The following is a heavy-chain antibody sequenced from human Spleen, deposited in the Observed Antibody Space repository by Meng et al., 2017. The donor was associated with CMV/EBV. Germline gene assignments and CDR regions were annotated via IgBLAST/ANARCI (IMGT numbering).Heavy chain of an antibody. D-gene: IGHD3-10*01. CDR3: ARVTLVARSKPSFAY. CDR1: GYTFTDYY. CDR2: INPNSGVT. Sequence: ASVKVSCKASGYTFTDYYIHWVRQAPGQGLEWMGWINPNSGVTNYAQELQGRVTMTRDTPISTAYMELSRLRSDDTAIYYCARVTLVARSKPSFAYWGQGTLVTVSS. V-gene: IGHV1-2*02. J-gene: IGHJ4*02.